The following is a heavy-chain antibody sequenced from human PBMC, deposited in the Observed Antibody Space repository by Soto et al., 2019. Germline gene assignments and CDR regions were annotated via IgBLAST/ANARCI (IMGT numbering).Heavy chain of an antibody. CDR3: VRGTSDWYGIDF. CDR1: GFTFSNYL. D-gene: IGHD3-9*01. CDR2: INPDGSST. Sequence: EVPLVESGGGLVQPGGSLRLSCAASGFTFSNYLMHWVRQPPGKGLLWVSRINPDGSSTNYAGSVEVRFTVSRDNAKNTLYLQMNSLTAGDTAEYYCVRGTSDWYGIDFWGQGTLVTVAS. J-gene: IGHJ4*02. V-gene: IGHV3-74*01.